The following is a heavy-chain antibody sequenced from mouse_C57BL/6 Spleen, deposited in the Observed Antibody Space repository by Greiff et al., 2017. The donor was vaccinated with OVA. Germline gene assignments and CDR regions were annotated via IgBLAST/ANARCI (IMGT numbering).Heavy chain of an antibody. D-gene: IGHD1-1*01. CDR2: INPGSGGT. J-gene: IGHJ2*01. V-gene: IGHV1-54*01. CDR1: GYAFTNYL. CDR3: ARDSSGDY. Sequence: VMLVESGAELVRPGTSVKVSCKASGYAFTNYLIEWVKQRPGQGLEWIGVINPGSGGTNYNEKFKGKATLTADKSSSTAYMQLSSLTSEDSAVYFCARDSSGDYWGQGTTLTVSS.